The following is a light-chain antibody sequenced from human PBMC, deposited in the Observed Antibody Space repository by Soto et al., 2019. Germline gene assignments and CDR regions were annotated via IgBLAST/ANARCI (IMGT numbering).Light chain of an antibody. Sequence: QSALTQPASVSGSPGQSITISCAGTSSDVGGYNYVSWYQHHPGKAPKLMIYDVSNRPSGVSNRFSGSKSGNTASLTISRLQAEDEADYYCNSYTSSSTFVFGSGTKLTVL. CDR2: DVS. CDR1: SSDVGGYNY. CDR3: NSYTSSSTFV. V-gene: IGLV2-14*03. J-gene: IGLJ1*01.